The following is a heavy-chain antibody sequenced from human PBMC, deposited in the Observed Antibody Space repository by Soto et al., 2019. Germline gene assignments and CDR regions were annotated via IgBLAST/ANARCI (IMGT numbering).Heavy chain of an antibody. CDR2: ISGSGGST. CDR3: AKQPYYDFWSDYVYYYYMAV. Sequence: GGSLRLSCAASGVTFSSYAMSWVRQAPGKGLEWVSAISGSGGSTYYADSVTGRFTISRDNSKNTLYLQMNSLRAEDTAVYYCAKQPYYDFWSDYVYYYYMAVWSKGTTVTVSS. J-gene: IGHJ6*03. CDR1: GVTFSSYA. D-gene: IGHD3-3*01. V-gene: IGHV3-23*01.